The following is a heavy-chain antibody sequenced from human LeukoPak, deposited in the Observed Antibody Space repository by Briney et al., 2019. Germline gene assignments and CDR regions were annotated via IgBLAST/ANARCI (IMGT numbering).Heavy chain of an antibody. V-gene: IGHV4-34*01. Sequence: SETLSLTCAVYGGSFSGYYWSWIRQPPGKGLEWIGEINHSGSTNYNPSLKSRVTISVDTSENQFSLKLSSVTAADTAVYYCARSYGHYVHYGMDVWAKGPRSPSPQ. CDR3: ARSYGHYVHYGMDV. J-gene: IGHJ6*04. CDR2: INHSGST. CDR1: GGSFSGYY. D-gene: IGHD4-17*01.